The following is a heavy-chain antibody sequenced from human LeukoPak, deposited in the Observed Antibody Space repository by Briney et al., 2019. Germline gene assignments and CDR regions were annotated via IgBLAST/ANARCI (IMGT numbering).Heavy chain of an antibody. CDR1: GYTFTSYG. CDR2: ISAYNGNT. CDR3: ARDSPRIAAAGTDY. J-gene: IGHJ4*02. V-gene: IGHV1-18*01. Sequence: GASVKVSCKASGYTFTSYGISWVRQAPGQGLEWMGWISAYNGNTNYAQKLQGRVTMTTDTSTSTAYMELRSLGSDDTAVYYCARDSPRIAAAGTDYWGQGTLVTVSS. D-gene: IGHD6-13*01.